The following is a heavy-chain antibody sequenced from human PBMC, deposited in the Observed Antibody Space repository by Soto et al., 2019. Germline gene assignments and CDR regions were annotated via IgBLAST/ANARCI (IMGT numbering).Heavy chain of an antibody. J-gene: IGHJ2*01. Sequence: QVQLQESGPGLVKPSQTLSLTCTVSGGSISSGGYYWSWIRQHPGKGLGGIGYIYYSGSTYYNPSLKSRVTISVDTSKNQFSLKLSSVTAADTAVYYCARVWGGFWSGYYDWYFDLWGRGTLVTVSS. CDR2: IYYSGST. V-gene: IGHV4-31*03. CDR3: ARVWGGFWSGYYDWYFDL. CDR1: GGSISSGGYY. D-gene: IGHD3-3*01.